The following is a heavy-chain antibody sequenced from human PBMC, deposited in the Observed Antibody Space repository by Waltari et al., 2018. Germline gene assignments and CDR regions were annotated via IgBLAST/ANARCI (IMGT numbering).Heavy chain of an antibody. CDR2: IYYSGST. Sequence: QVQLQESGPGLVKPSETLSLTCTVSGGSISSYYWSWIRQPPGKGLEWIGYIYYSGSTNYNPSPKSRVTISVDTSKNQFSLKLGSVTAADTAVYYCARGGEGFDYWGQGTLVTVSS. J-gene: IGHJ4*02. CDR1: GGSISSYY. CDR3: ARGGEGFDY. V-gene: IGHV4-59*01. D-gene: IGHD3-16*01.